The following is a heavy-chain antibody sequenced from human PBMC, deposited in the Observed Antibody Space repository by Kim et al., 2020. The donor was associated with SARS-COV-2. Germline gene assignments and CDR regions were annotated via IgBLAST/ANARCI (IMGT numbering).Heavy chain of an antibody. CDR2: ISYDGSNK. J-gene: IGHJ6*02. D-gene: IGHD3-10*01. Sequence: GGSLRLSCAASGFTFSSYGMHWVRQAPGKGLEWVAVISYDGSNKYYADSVKGRFTISRDNSKNTLYLQMNSLRAEDTAVYYCAKDVVIGELLYYYYYGMDVGGQGTTVTVSS. CDR1: GFTFSSYG. V-gene: IGHV3-30*18. CDR3: AKDVVIGELLYYYYYGMDV.